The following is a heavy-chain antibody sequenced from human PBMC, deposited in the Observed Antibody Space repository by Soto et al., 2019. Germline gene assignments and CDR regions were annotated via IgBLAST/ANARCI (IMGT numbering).Heavy chain of an antibody. Sequence: ASVKVSCKASGYTFTSYAMHWVRQAPGQRLEWMGWINAGNGNTKYPQKFQGRVTITRDTSASTAYMELSSLRSEDTAVYYCARDPLLPASPYYYYGMDVWGQGTTVTVSS. CDR1: GYTFTSYA. CDR3: ARDPLLPASPYYYYGMDV. CDR2: INAGNGNT. D-gene: IGHD2-15*01. V-gene: IGHV1-3*01. J-gene: IGHJ6*02.